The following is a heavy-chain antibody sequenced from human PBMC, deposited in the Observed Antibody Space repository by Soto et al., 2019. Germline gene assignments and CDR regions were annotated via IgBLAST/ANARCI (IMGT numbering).Heavy chain of an antibody. CDR1: GFTFSSYG. D-gene: IGHD3-3*01. CDR3: AKVFAEWIFAY. V-gene: IGHV3-30*18. J-gene: IGHJ4*02. CDR2: ISYDGSNK. Sequence: QVQLVESGGGVVQPGRSLRLSCAASGFTFSSYGMHWVRQAPGKGLEWVAVISYDGSNKYYADSVKGRFTISRDNSKNTLHQQMNSLRAEDTAVYYCAKVFAEWIFAYWGQGTLVTVSS.